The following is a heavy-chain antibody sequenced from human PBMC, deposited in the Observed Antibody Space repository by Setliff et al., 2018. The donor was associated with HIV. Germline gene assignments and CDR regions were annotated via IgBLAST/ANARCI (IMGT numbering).Heavy chain of an antibody. J-gene: IGHJ4*02. Sequence: GGSLRLSCAASGLTGLTFSNYAMNWVRQAPGKGLEWVSVILYDGSRTYYVDSVKGRFTISRDNSKNTLYLQLDSLRPEDTAVYYCASARIPSGGTSTSFDYWGQGTLVTVSS. CDR1: GLTGLTFSNYA. V-gene: IGHV3-30*01. CDR2: ILYDGSRT. CDR3: ASARIPSGGTSTSFDY. D-gene: IGHD1-1*01.